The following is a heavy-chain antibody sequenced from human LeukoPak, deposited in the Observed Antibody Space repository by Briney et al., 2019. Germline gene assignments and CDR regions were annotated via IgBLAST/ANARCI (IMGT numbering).Heavy chain of an antibody. D-gene: IGHD4-17*01. J-gene: IGHJ4*02. Sequence: SETLSLTCTVSGYSISTSYYWGWIRQPPGKGLEWIGSIYHSGNTYYNPSLKSRVTISVDTSKNQFFLKLNSVTAADTAVYYCARAGYGDSDFDYWGQGTLVTVSS. V-gene: IGHV4-38-2*02. CDR3: ARAGYGDSDFDY. CDR1: GYSISTSYY. CDR2: IYHSGNT.